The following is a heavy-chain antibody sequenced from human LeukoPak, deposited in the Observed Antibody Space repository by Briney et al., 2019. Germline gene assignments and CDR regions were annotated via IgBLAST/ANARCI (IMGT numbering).Heavy chain of an antibody. CDR1: GFTFSSYS. CDR3: AKDLSNDYLWGSDRIDAFDV. V-gene: IGHV3-48*04. D-gene: IGHD3-16*02. CDR2: ISSSSSTI. Sequence: PGGSLRLSCAASGFTFSSYSMNWVRQAPGKGLEWVSYISSSSSTIYYADSVKGRFTISRDNAKNSLYLQMNSLRAEDTAVYYCAKDLSNDYLWGSDRIDAFDVWGQGTMVTVAS. J-gene: IGHJ3*01.